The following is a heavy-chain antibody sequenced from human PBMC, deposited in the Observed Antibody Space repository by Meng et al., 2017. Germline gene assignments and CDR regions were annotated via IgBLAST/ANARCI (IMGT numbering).Heavy chain of an antibody. CDR3: ARGYYGSGLFDP. CDR1: GGTFSSYA. J-gene: IGHJ5*02. V-gene: IGHV1-69*05. D-gene: IGHD3-10*01. Sequence: QVELVQSGAEGKKPGSSVKVSCKASGGTFSSYAISWVRQAPGQGLEWMGGIIPIFGTTNYAQKFQGRVTITTDESTSTAYMELSSLRSEDTAVYYCARGYYGSGLFDPWGQGTLVTVSS. CDR2: IIPIFGTT.